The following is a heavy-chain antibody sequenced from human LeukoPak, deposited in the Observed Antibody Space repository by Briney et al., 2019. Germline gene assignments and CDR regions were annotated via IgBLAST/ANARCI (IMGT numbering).Heavy chain of an antibody. V-gene: IGHV3-21*01. CDR2: ISSSSSYI. J-gene: IGHJ4*02. D-gene: IGHD5-18*01. CDR3: ARDLVDTTMWGFDY. Sequence: GGSLRLSCAASGFTFSSYSMNWVRQAPGKRLEWVSSISSSSSYIYYADSVKGRFTISRDNAKNSLYLQMNSLRAEDTAVYYCARDLVDTTMWGFDYWGQGTLVTVSS. CDR1: GFTFSSYS.